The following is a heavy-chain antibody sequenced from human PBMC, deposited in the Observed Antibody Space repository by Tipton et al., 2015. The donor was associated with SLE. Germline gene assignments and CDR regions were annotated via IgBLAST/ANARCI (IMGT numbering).Heavy chain of an antibody. V-gene: IGHV4-34*01. Sequence: TLSLTCSVYGGSFSGYYWSWIRQPPGKGLEWIGEINHSGSTNYNPSLKSRVTISVDTSKNQFSLKLSSVTAADTAVYYCARGYSGSYYYYYYMDVWGKGTTVTVSS. CDR3: ARGYSGSYYYYYYMDV. D-gene: IGHD1-26*01. J-gene: IGHJ6*03. CDR2: INHSGST. CDR1: GGSFSGYY.